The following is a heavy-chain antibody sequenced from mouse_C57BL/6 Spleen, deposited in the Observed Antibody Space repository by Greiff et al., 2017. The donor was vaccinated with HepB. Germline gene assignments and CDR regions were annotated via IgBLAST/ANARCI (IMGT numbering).Heavy chain of an antibody. CDR1: GFSLTSYG. V-gene: IGHV2-6-1*01. CDR3: ARHGDDGYYEDAMDY. Sequence: QVQLVESGPGLVAPSQSLSITCTVSGFSLTSYGVHWVRQPPGKGLEWLVVIWSDGSTTYNSALKSRLSISKDNSKSQVFLKMNSLQTDDTAMYYCARHGDDGYYEDAMDYWGQGTSVTVSS. CDR2: IWSDGST. D-gene: IGHD2-3*01. J-gene: IGHJ4*01.